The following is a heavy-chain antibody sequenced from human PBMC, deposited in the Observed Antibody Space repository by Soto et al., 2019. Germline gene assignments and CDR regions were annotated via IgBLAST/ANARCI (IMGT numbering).Heavy chain of an antibody. CDR1: GGSISSGGYY. D-gene: IGHD2-2*01. J-gene: IGHJ4*02. Sequence: PSETLSLTCTVSGGSISSGGYYWSWIRQHPGKGLEWIGYIYYSGSTYYNPSLKSRVTISVDTSKNQFSLKLSSVAAADTAVYYGSRDRRATRTVDYWGQGTLVPVAS. CDR3: SRDRRATRTVDY. V-gene: IGHV4-31*03. CDR2: IYYSGST.